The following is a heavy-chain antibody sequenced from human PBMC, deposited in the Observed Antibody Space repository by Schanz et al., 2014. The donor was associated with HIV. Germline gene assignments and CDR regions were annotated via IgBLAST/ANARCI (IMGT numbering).Heavy chain of an antibody. CDR1: GGTFRNVA. D-gene: IGHD6-19*01. J-gene: IGHJ6*02. V-gene: IGHV1-69*01. Sequence: QVPLVQSGAEMKKPGSSVKVSCRASGGTFRNVAVTWVRQAPGQGLEWMGHINPHFGATNFAQKFQGRVTMTAVESSNTANMELTGLTSEDSAVYYCAIGRRSGLGWRLEVWGQGTTVVVSS. CDR3: AIGRRSGLGWRLEV. CDR2: INPHFGAT.